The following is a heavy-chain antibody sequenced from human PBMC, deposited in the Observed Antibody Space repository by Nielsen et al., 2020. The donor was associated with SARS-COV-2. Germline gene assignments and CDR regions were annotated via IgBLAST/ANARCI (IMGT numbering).Heavy chain of an antibody. CDR3: AREGSGVVPGPLGLGMWYYYYYMDV. CDR2: ISADNGNT. Sequence: ASVQVSCKASGYTFTSFPISWVRQAPGKGLEWMGRISADNGNTHYAQKLQGRVTMTTDTSTRTAYMEVRSLRSDDTAVYYCAREGSGVVPGPLGLGMWYYYYYMDVWGKGTTVTVSS. CDR1: GYTFTSFP. J-gene: IGHJ6*03. V-gene: IGHV1-18*04. D-gene: IGHD2-2*01.